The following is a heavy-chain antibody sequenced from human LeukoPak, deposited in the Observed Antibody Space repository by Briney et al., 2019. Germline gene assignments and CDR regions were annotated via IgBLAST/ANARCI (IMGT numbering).Heavy chain of an antibody. V-gene: IGHV4-31*03. CDR1: GGSISSGGYY. Sequence: SETLSLTCTVSGGSISSGGYYWSWIRQHPGKGLEWIGYIYYSGSTYYNPSLKSRVTISVDTSKNQFSLKLSSVTAADTAVYYCARQRDSSGWYGGAYYFDYWGQGTLVTVSS. D-gene: IGHD6-19*01. CDR3: ARQRDSSGWYGGAYYFDY. J-gene: IGHJ4*02. CDR2: IYYSGST.